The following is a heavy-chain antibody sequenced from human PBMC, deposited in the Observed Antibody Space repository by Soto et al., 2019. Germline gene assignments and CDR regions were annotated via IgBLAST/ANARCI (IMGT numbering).Heavy chain of an antibody. D-gene: IGHD3-3*01. CDR1: GFTFSSYA. CDR3: AKWGATIFGVRSGYYGMDV. J-gene: IGHJ6*02. V-gene: IGHV3-23*01. Sequence: GGSLRLSCAASGFTFSSYAMSWVRQAPGKGLECVSAISGSGGSTYYADSVKGRFTISRDNSKNTLYLQMNSLRAEDTAVYYCAKWGATIFGVRSGYYGMDVWGQGTTVTVSS. CDR2: ISGSGGST.